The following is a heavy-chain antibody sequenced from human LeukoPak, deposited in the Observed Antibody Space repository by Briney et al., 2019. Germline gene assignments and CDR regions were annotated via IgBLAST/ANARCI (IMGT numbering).Heavy chain of an antibody. J-gene: IGHJ3*02. CDR2: INAGNGNT. Sequence: ASVKVSCKASGYTFTSYYMHWVRQAPGQRLEWMGWINAGNGNTKYSQKFQGRVTITRDTSASTAYMELSSLRSEDTAVYYCARGGKWIPNDAFDIWGQGTMVTVSS. V-gene: IGHV1-3*01. CDR1: GYTFTSYY. D-gene: IGHD5-18*01. CDR3: ARGGKWIPNDAFDI.